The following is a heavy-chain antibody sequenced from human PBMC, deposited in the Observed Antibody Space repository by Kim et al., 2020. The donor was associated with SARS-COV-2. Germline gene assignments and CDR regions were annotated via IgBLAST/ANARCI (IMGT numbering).Heavy chain of an antibody. J-gene: IGHJ6*02. CDR1: GFTFSSYG. CDR3: ARAPPHYYGSGSYRHYYYGMHV. CDR2: IWYDGSNK. D-gene: IGHD3-10*01. Sequence: GGSLRLSCAASGFTFSSYGMYWVRQAPGKGLEWVAVIWYDGSNKYYADSVKGRFTISRDNSKNTLYLQMNSLRAEDTAVYYCARAPPHYYGSGSYRHYYYGMHVWGQGTTVTVSS. V-gene: IGHV3-33*01.